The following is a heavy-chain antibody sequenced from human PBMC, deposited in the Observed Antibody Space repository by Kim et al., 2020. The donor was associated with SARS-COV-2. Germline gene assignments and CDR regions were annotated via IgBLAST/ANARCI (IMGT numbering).Heavy chain of an antibody. CDR2: INHSGST. CDR3: ELTSGSYSHDAFDI. D-gene: IGHD1-26*01. J-gene: IGHJ3*02. V-gene: IGHV4-34*01. Sequence: SETLSLTCAVYGGSFSGYYWSWIRQPPGKGLEWIGEINHSGSTNYNPSLKSRVTISVDTSKNQFSLKLSSVTAADTAVYYCELTSGSYSHDAFDIWGQGTMVTVSS. CDR1: GGSFSGYY.